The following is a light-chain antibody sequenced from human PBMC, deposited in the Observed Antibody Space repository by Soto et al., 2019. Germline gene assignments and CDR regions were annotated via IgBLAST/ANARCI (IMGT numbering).Light chain of an antibody. J-gene: IGKJ4*01. Sequence: EIVLTQSPDTLSLSAGERATLSCRASETVPSSYLAWFQQRPNQAPRLLIYGASNRATGVPDRFSGSGSGADFSLTINGLEPEDFAVYICQQYGNSPLTFGGGTRVEIK. CDR1: ETVPSSY. V-gene: IGKV3-20*01. CDR2: GAS. CDR3: QQYGNSPLT.